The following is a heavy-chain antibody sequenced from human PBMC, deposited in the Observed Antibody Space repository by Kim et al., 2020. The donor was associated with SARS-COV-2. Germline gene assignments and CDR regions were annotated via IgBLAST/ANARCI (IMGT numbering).Heavy chain of an antibody. V-gene: IGHV3-23*01. CDR3: AKDFDDSDYFDH. Sequence: YYADSVKGRFTISRDNSKNTLYLQMNSLRAEDTAVYYCAKDFDDSDYFDHWGQGTLVTVSS. J-gene: IGHJ4*02. D-gene: IGHD3-9*01.